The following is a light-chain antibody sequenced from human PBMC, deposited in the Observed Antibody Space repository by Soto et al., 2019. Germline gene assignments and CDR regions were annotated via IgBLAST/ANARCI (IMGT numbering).Light chain of an antibody. CDR1: QNIRTS. J-gene: IGKJ4*01. CDR2: GAS. Sequence: EIVMTQSPATLSVSPGERATLSCRASQNIRTSLAWYQQKPGQPPRLHIYGASTRATGIPARFSGSGSGTEFTLTISSLQSEDSAVYYCQQYHNWLTFGGGTKVEIK. CDR3: QQYHNWLT. V-gene: IGKV3-15*01.